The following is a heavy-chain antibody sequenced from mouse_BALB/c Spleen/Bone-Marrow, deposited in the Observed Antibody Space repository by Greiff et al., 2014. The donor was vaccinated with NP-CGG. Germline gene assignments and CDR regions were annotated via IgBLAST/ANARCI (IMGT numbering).Heavy chain of an antibody. D-gene: IGHD1-2*01. CDR3: ERKRYNRGFWFAY. Sequence: VQLQQSGAELVRPGASVKLSCKASGYTFTSYWMKWVKQRPGQGLEWIGMIDPSDSDTHYNQMFKDKAKLTVDKSSSTAYMQLNSIRSASYAVYYYERKRYNRGFWFAYWGQGTLVTVSA. J-gene: IGHJ3*01. V-gene: IGHV1-61*01. CDR2: IDPSDSDT. CDR1: GYTFTSYW.